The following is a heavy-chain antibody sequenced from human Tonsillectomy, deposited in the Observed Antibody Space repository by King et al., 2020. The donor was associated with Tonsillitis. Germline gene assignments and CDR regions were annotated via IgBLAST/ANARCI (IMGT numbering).Heavy chain of an antibody. CDR2: IYYSGST. D-gene: IGHD2-15*01. CDR1: GGSISSYY. CDR3: ARQNGYCSGGSCYYWYFDL. J-gene: IGHJ2*01. V-gene: IGHV4-59*08. Sequence: QLQESGPGLVKPSETLSLTCTVSGGSISSYYWSWIRQPPGKGLEWIGYIYYSGSTNYNPSLKSRVTISVDTSKNQFSLKLSSVTAADTAVYYCARQNGYCSGGSCYYWYFDLWGRGTLVTVSS.